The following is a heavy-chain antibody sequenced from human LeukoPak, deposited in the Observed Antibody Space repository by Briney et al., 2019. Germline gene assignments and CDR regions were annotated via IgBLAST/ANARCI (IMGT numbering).Heavy chain of an antibody. CDR3: ARGVHFDWLNIYYYYYGMDV. CDR1: GGSFSGYY. V-gene: IGHV4-34*01. D-gene: IGHD3-9*01. J-gene: IGHJ6*02. CDR2: INHSGST. Sequence: SETLSLTCAVYGGSFSGYYWSWIRQPPGKGLEWIGEINHSGSTNYNPSLKSRVTISVDTSKNQFSLKLSSVTAADTAVYYCARGVHFDWLNIYYYYYGMDVWGLGTTVTVSS.